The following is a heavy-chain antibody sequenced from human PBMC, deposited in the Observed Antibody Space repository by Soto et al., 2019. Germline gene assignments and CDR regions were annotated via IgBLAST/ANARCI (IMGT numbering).Heavy chain of an antibody. D-gene: IGHD6-13*01. Sequence: QVQLVQSGAEVREPGSSVKVSCKASGGTFSSYRINWVRQAPGQGLEWVGGIVPIYRTADYAQKFQGRVSITADESARTTYLELSSLKSQDTAVYYCARDSGAKLSSSWGKGTLVTVSS. V-gene: IGHV1-69*01. CDR1: GGTFSSYR. CDR2: IVPIYRTA. CDR3: ARDSGAKLSSS. J-gene: IGHJ4*02.